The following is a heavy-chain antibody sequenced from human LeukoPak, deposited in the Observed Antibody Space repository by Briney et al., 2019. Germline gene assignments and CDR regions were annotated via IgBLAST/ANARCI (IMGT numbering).Heavy chain of an antibody. V-gene: IGHV3-30*02. Sequence: GGSLRLSCAASGFTFSAYSMNWVRQAPGKGLEWVAFIRYDGSNKYYADSVKGRSTISRDNSKNTLYLHVNSLRPEDTAVYYCARDWYDNSDAFDIWGQGTMVTVSS. CDR1: GFTFSAYS. CDR2: IRYDGSNK. J-gene: IGHJ3*02. CDR3: ARDWYDNSDAFDI. D-gene: IGHD3-9*01.